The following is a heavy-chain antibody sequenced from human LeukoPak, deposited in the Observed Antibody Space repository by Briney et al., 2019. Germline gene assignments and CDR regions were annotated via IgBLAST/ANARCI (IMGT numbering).Heavy chain of an antibody. D-gene: IGHD3-10*01. CDR1: GGTFSSYA. CDR2: IIPILGIA. CDR3: ARGTSGQRPSDHDY. V-gene: IGHV1-69*04. J-gene: IGHJ4*02. Sequence: ASVKVSCKASGGTFSSYAISWVRQAPGQGLERMGRIIPILGIANYAQKFQGRVTITADKSTSTAYMELSSLRSEDTAVYYCARGTSGQRPSDHDYWGQGTLVTVSS.